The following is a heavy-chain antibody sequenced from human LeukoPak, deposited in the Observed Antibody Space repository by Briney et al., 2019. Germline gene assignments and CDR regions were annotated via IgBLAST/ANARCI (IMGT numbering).Heavy chain of an antibody. V-gene: IGHV3-73*01. CDR1: GFMYSGST. CDR3: ARQSQYGSGTDYYFDS. CDR2: IRSKANNYAT. J-gene: IGHJ4*02. D-gene: IGHD3-10*01. Sequence: PGGSLRLSCAASGFMYSGSTMHWVRQASGKGLEWVGHIRSKANNYATIYAASVKGRFTISRDDSKNTAYLQMNSLKTEDTAVYYCARQSQYGSGTDYYFDSWGQGTLVTVSS.